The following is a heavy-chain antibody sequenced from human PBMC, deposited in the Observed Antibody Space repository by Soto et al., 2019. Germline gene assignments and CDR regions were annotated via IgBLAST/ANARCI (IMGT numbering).Heavy chain of an antibody. D-gene: IGHD2-8*02. CDR2: IRPSGVNT. V-gene: IGHV3-23*01. J-gene: IGHJ2*01. CDR3: AKDNGGWEVRVGWWVDL. CDR1: GFTFSRYA. Sequence: EVQRLESGGGLVQPGGSLRLSCAASGFTFSRYAMTWVRQAPGRGLEWVSAIRPSGVNTYYADSVKGRFTISRADSKDTRHQQINRLRADDTAVYSCAKDNGGWEVRVGWWVDLWGRGTLVTVSS.